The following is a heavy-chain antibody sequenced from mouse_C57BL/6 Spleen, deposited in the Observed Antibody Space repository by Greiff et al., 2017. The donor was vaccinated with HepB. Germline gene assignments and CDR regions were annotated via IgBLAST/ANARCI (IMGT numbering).Heavy chain of an antibody. V-gene: IGHV1-15*01. J-gene: IGHJ2*01. CDR3: TREVTHDY. D-gene: IGHD2-2*01. CDR1: GYTFTDYE. CDR2: IDPETGGT. Sequence: QVQLKESGAELVRPGASVTLSCKASGYTFTDYEMHWVKQTPVHGLEWIGAIDPETGGTAYNQKFKGKAILTADKSSSTAYMELRSLTSEDSAVYYCTREVTHDYWGQGTTLTVSS.